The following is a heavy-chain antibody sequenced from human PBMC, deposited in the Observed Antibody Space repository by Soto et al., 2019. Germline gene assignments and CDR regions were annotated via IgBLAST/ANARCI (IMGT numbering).Heavy chain of an antibody. V-gene: IGHV4-59*08. CDR3: ARHMRVYGDEAFDY. Sequence: QVQLQESGPGLVKPSETLSLTCTVSGGSLSGYYWSWIRQPPGEGLEWIAFTHYQGRTSYNPSLRRRLTISLDTPNSQFSLSLSSVTAADTAMYYCARHMRVYGDEAFDYWGQGTPVTVSS. J-gene: IGHJ4*02. D-gene: IGHD3-10*01. CDR2: THYQGRT. CDR1: GGSLSGYY.